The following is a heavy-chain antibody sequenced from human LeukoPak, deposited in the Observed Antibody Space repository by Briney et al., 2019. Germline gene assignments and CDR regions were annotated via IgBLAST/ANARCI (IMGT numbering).Heavy chain of an antibody. CDR3: ARVFGSSHGVY. CDR1: GFTFSSYE. J-gene: IGHJ4*02. D-gene: IGHD3-3*01. CDR2: ISSSGSTI. Sequence: GGSLRLSCAASGFTFSSYEMNWVRQAPGKGLEWVSYISSSGSTIYYADSVKGRFTISRDNAKNSLYLQMNSLRAEDTAVYYCARVFGSSHGVYWGQGTLVTVSS. V-gene: IGHV3-48*03.